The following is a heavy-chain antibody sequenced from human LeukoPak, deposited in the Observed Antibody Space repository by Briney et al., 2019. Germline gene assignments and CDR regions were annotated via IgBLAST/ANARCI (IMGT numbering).Heavy chain of an antibody. J-gene: IGHJ4*02. Sequence: GASVKVSCKASGYTFTGYYMHWVRQAPGQGLEWMGWINPNSGGTNYAQKFQGRVTMTRDTSISTAYMELSRLRSDDTAVYYCARDQEYSSSLADYRGQGTLVTVSS. V-gene: IGHV1-2*02. D-gene: IGHD6-6*01. CDR2: INPNSGGT. CDR3: ARDQEYSSSLADY. CDR1: GYTFTGYY.